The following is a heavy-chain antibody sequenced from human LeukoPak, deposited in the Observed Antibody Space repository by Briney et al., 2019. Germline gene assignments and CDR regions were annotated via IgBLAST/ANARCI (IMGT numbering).Heavy chain of an antibody. Sequence: PGGSLRLSCAASGFTFSSYSMNWARQAPGKGREWVSYISSSSSTIYYADSVKGRFTISRDNAKNSLHLQMNSLRAEDTAVYYCAREGHTRYCSSTSCHFAEYFQHWGQGTLVTVSS. CDR3: AREGHTRYCSSTSCHFAEYFQH. CDR1: GFTFSSYS. J-gene: IGHJ1*01. CDR2: ISSSSSTI. V-gene: IGHV3-48*01. D-gene: IGHD2-2*01.